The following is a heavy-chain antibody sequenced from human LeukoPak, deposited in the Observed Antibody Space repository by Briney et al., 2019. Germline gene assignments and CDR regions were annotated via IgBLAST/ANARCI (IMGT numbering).Heavy chain of an antibody. D-gene: IGHD2-2*01. V-gene: IGHV4-34*01. J-gene: IGHJ6*03. CDR2: INHSGST. CDR3: ATYVGYCSSTSCHVPIWDYYYMDV. Sequence: SETLSRTCAVYGGSFSGYYWSWIRQPPGKGLEWIGEINHSGSTNYNPSLKSRVTISVDTSKNQFSLKLSSVTAADTAVYYCATYVGYCSSTSCHVPIWDYYYMDVWGKGTTVTVSS. CDR1: GGSFSGYY.